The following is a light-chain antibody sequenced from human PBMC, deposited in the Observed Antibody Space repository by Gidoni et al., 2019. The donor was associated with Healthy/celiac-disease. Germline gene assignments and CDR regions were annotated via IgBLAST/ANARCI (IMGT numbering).Light chain of an antibody. V-gene: IGKV1-39*01. CDR1: QSISSY. CDR2: AAS. Sequence: DLQMTQSPSSLSASVGDRVTITCRASQSISSYLNGYQQKPGKAPKLLIYAASSLQSGVPSRFSGSGSGTDFTLTISSLQPEDFATYYCQHSYSTPFTFGGGTKVEIK. CDR3: QHSYSTPFT. J-gene: IGKJ4*01.